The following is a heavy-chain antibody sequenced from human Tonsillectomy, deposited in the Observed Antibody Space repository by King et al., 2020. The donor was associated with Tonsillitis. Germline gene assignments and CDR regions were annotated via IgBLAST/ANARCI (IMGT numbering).Heavy chain of an antibody. V-gene: IGHV4-39*01. J-gene: IGHJ4*02. CDR2: IYYSGMT. CDR1: GGSISSSSYY. Sequence: LQLQESGPGLVKPSETLSLTCTVSGGSISSSSYYWGWIRQPPGKGLVWIGSIYYSGMTYYNPSLKSRVTISVDTSKNQFSLKLGSVTAADTAVYYCARSRDGYPYYFDYWGQGTLVTVSS. CDR3: ARSRDGYPYYFDY. D-gene: IGHD5-24*01.